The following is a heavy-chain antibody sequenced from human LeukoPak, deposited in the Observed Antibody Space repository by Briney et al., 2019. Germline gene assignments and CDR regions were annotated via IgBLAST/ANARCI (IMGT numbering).Heavy chain of an antibody. CDR3: VKGGQRYDFWRFDF. D-gene: IGHD3-3*01. CDR2: ISGNGGST. CDR1: GLSFSIYA. J-gene: IGHJ5*01. V-gene: IGHV3-23*01. Sequence: PGGSLRLSCEASGLSFSIYAMSWVRQAPGKGLEWVSSISGNGGSTYYANSVKGRFTIARDNSKNTLYMEMNNLTEENTALYYCVKGGQRYDFWRFDFWGRGTLVTVSS.